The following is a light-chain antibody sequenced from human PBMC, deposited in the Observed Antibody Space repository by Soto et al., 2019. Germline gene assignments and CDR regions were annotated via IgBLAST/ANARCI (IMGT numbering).Light chain of an antibody. CDR3: QQYSNLIT. CDR2: DAS. CDR1: QDIKNY. V-gene: IGKV1-33*01. Sequence: DIPMTQSPSSLSASVGDRVTITCQASQDIKNYLNWYQQKLGKAPKLLIYDASNLETGVPSRFSGSGYGTDFTFTISSLQPEDFATYFCQQYSNLITFGQVTRLEIK. J-gene: IGKJ5*01.